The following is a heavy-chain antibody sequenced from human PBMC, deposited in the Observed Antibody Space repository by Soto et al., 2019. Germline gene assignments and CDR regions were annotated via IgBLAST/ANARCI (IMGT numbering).Heavy chain of an antibody. D-gene: IGHD3-10*01. CDR1: GFTVSSNY. V-gene: IGHV3-53*02. CDR3: ARIPGGFGAPLEGMDV. Sequence: EVQLVETGGGLIQPGGSLRLSCAASGFTVSSNYMNWVRQAPRKGLEWVSVIYSGASTYYAASVKGRFTISRDNSKNTLYLQMNGLRAGDTAVYYCARIPGGFGAPLEGMDVWGQGTTVTVSS. J-gene: IGHJ6*02. CDR2: IYSGAST.